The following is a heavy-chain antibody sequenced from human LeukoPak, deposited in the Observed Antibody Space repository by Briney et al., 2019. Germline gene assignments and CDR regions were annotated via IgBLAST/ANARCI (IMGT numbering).Heavy chain of an antibody. CDR3: ARGAYGDYAEVDY. Sequence: PGGSLRLSCAASGFTVSRNYMSWVRQAPGKGLEWVSVIYSGGSTYYADSVKGRFTISRDNSKNTLYLQMNSLRAEDTAVYYCARGAYGDYAEVDYWGQGTLVTVSS. J-gene: IGHJ4*02. CDR2: IYSGGST. CDR1: GFTVSRNY. V-gene: IGHV3-53*01. D-gene: IGHD4-17*01.